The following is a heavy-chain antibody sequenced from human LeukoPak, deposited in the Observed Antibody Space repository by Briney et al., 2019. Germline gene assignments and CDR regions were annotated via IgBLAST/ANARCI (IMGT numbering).Heavy chain of an antibody. CDR2: IESDGTTT. V-gene: IGHV3-74*01. CDR3: TRGQSSGYSSGDY. Sequence: GGSLRLSCAASGFTFSRYWMHWVRQAPGKGLVWVSRIESDGTTTTYADSEKGRFTISRDNAKNTLYLQMNSLRAEDTAVYYCTRGQSSGYSSGDYWGQGTLVTVSS. CDR1: GFTFSRYW. J-gene: IGHJ4*02. D-gene: IGHD3-22*01.